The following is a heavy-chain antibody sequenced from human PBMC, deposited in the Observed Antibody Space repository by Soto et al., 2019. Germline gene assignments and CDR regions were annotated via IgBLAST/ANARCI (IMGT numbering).Heavy chain of an antibody. Sequence: PSETLSLTCAVSGGSIRTSGVGVGWIRQPPGKALEWLALIYWNDDKHYSPSLKSRLTIAKDTSKNQVVLTMTNMDPVDTATYYCAHRSFANDAFDVWGQGTMVTVSS. CDR1: GGSIRTSGVG. J-gene: IGHJ3*01. D-gene: IGHD3-3*01. V-gene: IGHV2-5*01. CDR3: AHRSFANDAFDV. CDR2: IYWNDDK.